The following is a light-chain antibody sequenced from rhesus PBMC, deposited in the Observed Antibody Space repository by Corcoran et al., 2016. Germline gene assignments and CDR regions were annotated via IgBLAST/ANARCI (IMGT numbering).Light chain of an antibody. J-gene: IGKJ2*01. CDR1: QSLLHSNGYTY. V-gene: IGKV2-91*01. CDR2: LGS. Sequence: DIVMTQTPLSLPVTPGEPASISCRSSQSLLHSNGYTYLFWYLQKPGQSPQLLIYLGSHRASGDPDRFSGSGSGTDFTLKISRVEAEDVVVYYCLQDIQLPYSFGQGTKVEIK. CDR3: LQDIQLPYS.